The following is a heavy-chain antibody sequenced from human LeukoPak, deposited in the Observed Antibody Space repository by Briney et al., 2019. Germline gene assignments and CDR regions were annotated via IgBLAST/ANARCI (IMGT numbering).Heavy chain of an antibody. J-gene: IGHJ6*03. CDR1: GGSISSYY. CDR3: ARRTAAPPGPHYYYYYMDV. Sequence: SETLSLTCTVSGGSISSYYWSWIRQPPGKGLEWIGYIYYSGSTNYNPSLKSRVTISVDTSKNQFSLKLSSVTAADTAVYYCARRTAAPPGPHYYYYYMDVWGKGTTVTVSS. CDR2: IYYSGST. V-gene: IGHV4-59*01. D-gene: IGHD6-13*01.